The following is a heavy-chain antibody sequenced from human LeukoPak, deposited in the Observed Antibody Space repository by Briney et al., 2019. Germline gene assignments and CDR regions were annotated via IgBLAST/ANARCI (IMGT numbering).Heavy chain of an antibody. CDR3: ARDAAGDYGGDY. CDR2: ISSSSSYI. J-gene: IGHJ4*02. CDR1: GFTFSSYS. Sequence: PGGSLRLSCAASGFTFSSYSMNWVRQAPGKGLEWVSSISSSSSYIYYADSVKGRFTISRDNAKNSLYLQMNSLRAEDTAVYYCARDAAGDYGGDYWGQGTLVTVSS. V-gene: IGHV3-21*01. D-gene: IGHD4-17*01.